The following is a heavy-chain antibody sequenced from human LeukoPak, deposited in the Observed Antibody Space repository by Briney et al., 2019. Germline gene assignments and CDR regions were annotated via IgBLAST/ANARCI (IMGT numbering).Heavy chain of an antibody. Sequence: ASVKVSCKASGYTFTSYDINWVRQATGQGLEWMGWMNPNSGNTGYAQKFQGRVTMTRNTSISTAYMEPSSLRSEDTAVYYCARGRLESFSYYYDSSGYYSDAFDIWGQGTMVTVSS. CDR1: GYTFTSYD. V-gene: IGHV1-8*01. CDR2: MNPNSGNT. D-gene: IGHD3-22*01. CDR3: ARGRLESFSYYYDSSGYYSDAFDI. J-gene: IGHJ3*02.